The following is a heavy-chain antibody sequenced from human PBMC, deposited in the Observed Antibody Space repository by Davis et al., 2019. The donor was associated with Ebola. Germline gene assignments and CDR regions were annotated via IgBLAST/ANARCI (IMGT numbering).Heavy chain of an antibody. Sequence: GGSLRLSCEASGFSFRDTDMNWVRQAPGKGLEYIANINGPATSTSYADSVKGRFTISRDNSKNTLYLQMNSLRAEDTAVYYCAREWIFTHAFDIWGQGTMVTVSS. CDR1: GFSFRDTD. CDR3: AREWIFTHAFDI. D-gene: IGHD3-3*01. CDR2: INGPATST. V-gene: IGHV3-23*01. J-gene: IGHJ3*02.